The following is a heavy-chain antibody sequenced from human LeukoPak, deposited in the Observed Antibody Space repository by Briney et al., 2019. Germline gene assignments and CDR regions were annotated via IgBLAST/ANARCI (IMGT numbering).Heavy chain of an antibody. D-gene: IGHD3-3*01. Sequence: GGSLRLSCAASGFTFNSYWMHWVRQAPGKGLVWVSRINTDGSNTDYADSVRGRFTISRDNAKNSLYLQMNSLRAEDTAVYYCARDGLTIFGVVNSDYWGQGTLVTVSS. V-gene: IGHV3-74*01. CDR1: GFTFNSYW. CDR3: ARDGLTIFGVVNSDY. J-gene: IGHJ4*02. CDR2: INTDGSNT.